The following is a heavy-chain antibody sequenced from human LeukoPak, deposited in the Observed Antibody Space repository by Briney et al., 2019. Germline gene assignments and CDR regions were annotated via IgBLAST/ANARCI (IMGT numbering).Heavy chain of an antibody. CDR1: GFTFSSYG. CDR2: IRYDGSNK. D-gene: IGHD3-3*01. Sequence: GGSLRLSCAASGFTFSSYGMHWVRQAPGKGLEWVAFIRYDGSNKYYADSVKGQFTISRDNSKNTLYLQMNSLRAEDTAVYYCAKDLEGFWSGYSPNWFDPWGQGTLVTVSS. CDR3: AKDLEGFWSGYSPNWFDP. V-gene: IGHV3-30*02. J-gene: IGHJ5*02.